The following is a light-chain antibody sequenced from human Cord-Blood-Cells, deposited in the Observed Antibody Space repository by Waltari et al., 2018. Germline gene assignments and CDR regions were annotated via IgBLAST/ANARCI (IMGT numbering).Light chain of an antibody. J-gene: IGLJ3*02. Sequence: QSALTQPASVSGSPGQSITISCTGTSSDVGGYNYVSWYQHHPGKAPKLMIYDVSNRPSGVSNRFSGSKSGNTASLTISGRQAEDEVDYYCSSYTSSSTLVFCGGNKLTVL. CDR2: DVS. CDR3: SSYTSSSTLV. CDR1: SSDVGGYNY. V-gene: IGLV2-14*03.